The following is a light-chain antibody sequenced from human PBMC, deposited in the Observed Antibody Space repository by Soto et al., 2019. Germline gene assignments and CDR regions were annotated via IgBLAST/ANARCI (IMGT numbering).Light chain of an antibody. J-gene: IGKJ1*01. V-gene: IGKV3-20*01. CDR1: QSSSDKY. Sequence: PGETAPLSCRASQSSSDKYLAWYQQRSGQPPRLLIYGVFIRATGIPDRFSGSGSATDFTLTISRLEPEDIAVYYCQHYGYPQWTFGPGTKVDIK. CDR2: GVF. CDR3: QHYGYPQWT.